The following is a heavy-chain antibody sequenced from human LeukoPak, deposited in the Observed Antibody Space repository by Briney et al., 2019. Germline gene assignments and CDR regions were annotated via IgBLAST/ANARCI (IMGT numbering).Heavy chain of an antibody. CDR3: ANQRGPYRTSVFDY. D-gene: IGHD3-16*01. CDR2: IYHNGGT. CDR1: GGSFSDYQ. V-gene: IGHV4-34*01. J-gene: IGHJ4*02. Sequence: SETLSLTCAVSGGSFSDYQWNWIRQSPGKGLEWFGYIYHNGGTSYNPSLKSRVTISVDTSKNQFSLTLTSVTAADTAVYYCANQRGPYRTSVFDYWGQGILVTVSS.